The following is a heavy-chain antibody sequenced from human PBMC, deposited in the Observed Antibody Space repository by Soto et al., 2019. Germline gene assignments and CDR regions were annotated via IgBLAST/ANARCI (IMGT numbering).Heavy chain of an antibody. V-gene: IGHV4-4*02. CDR2: IFQSGST. J-gene: IGHJ5*02. Sequence: SETLSLTCGVSGGTIRSPDWWTWVRQPPGKGLEWIGEIFQSGSTNYTPSLESRVTISVDKSKNQFSLTLTSVTAADTAVYFCARGRGRYSSGWSWFDPWGQGILVTVS. D-gene: IGHD6-19*01. CDR1: GGTIRSPDW. CDR3: ARGRGRYSSGWSWFDP.